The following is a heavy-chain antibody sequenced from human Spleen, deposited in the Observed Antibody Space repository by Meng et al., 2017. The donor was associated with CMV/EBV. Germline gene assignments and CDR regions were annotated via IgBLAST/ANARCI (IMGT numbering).Heavy chain of an antibody. Sequence: ASVKVSCKASGYTLGSYFMHWVRQAPGQGLEWMGIINPSGGHTSYAQTFRGRVTMTRDTSTSTVYMELSSLRSEDTALYYCAKAVFYVGPLDSWGQGTLVTVSS. CDR3: AKAVFYVGPLDS. D-gene: IGHD3-10*02. CDR1: GYTLGSYF. CDR2: INPSGGHT. V-gene: IGHV1-46*01. J-gene: IGHJ4*02.